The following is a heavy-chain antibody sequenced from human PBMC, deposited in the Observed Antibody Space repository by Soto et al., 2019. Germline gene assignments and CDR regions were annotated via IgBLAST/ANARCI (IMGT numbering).Heavy chain of an antibody. D-gene: IGHD5-18*01. CDR3: AKRAAMAHNWFDP. J-gene: IGHJ5*02. V-gene: IGHV3-30*18. Sequence: QVQLVESGGGVVQPGRSLRLSCAASGFTFSSYGMHWVRQAPGKGLEWVAVISYDGSNKYYADSVKGRFTISRDNSKNTLYLQMNSLRAEETAVYYCAKRAAMAHNWFDPWGQGTLVTVSS. CDR1: GFTFSSYG. CDR2: ISYDGSNK.